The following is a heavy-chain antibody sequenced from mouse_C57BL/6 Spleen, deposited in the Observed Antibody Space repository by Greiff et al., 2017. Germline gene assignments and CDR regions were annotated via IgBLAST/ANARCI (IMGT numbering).Heavy chain of an antibody. CDR2: ISSGSSTI. CDR1: GFTFSDYG. J-gene: IGHJ4*01. CDR3: ARTPPALYAMDY. Sequence: DVHLVESGGGLVKPGGSLKLSCAASGFTFSDYGMHWVRQAPEKGLEWVAYISSGSSTIYYADTVKGRFTISRDNAKNTLFLQMTSLRSEDTARYYCARTPPALYAMDYWGQGTSVTVSS. V-gene: IGHV5-17*01.